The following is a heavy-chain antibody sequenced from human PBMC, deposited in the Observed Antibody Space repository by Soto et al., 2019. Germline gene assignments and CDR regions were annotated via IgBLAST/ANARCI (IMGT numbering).Heavy chain of an antibody. CDR1: GFSFSFYW. V-gene: IGHV3-7*03. CDR2: IKQDGGTQ. Sequence: FLRLSCAASGFSFSFYWMSWVRQAPGKGLEWVANIKQDGGTQYYVDSVKGRFTISRDNAKNSLYLQMNNLGADDTAVYYCARDEAIDYWGQGTLVTVSS. J-gene: IGHJ4*02. CDR3: ARDEAIDY.